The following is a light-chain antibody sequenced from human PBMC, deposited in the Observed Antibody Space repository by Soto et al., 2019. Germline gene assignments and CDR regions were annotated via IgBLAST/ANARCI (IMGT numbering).Light chain of an antibody. CDR1: SSNIEKNY. J-gene: IGLJ2*01. Sequence: QSVLTQSPSVSAAAGQRVIVSCSGSSSNIEKNYVSWYQQLPGAAPKLLIYDNTERPSNIPERFSASKSGTSATLVITGLQTGDEADYYCGTWDSSLSAVVFGGGTKLTVL. CDR2: DNT. V-gene: IGLV1-51*01. CDR3: GTWDSSLSAVV.